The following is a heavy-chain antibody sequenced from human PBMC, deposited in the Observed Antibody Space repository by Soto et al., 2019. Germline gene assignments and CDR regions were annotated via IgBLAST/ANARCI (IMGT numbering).Heavy chain of an antibody. V-gene: IGHV1-18*01. D-gene: IGHD1-20*01. CDR3: ARGITI. CDR1: GYTFTSYG. Sequence: ASVKVSCKASGYTFTSYGISWVRQAPGQGLEWMGWISAYNGNTNYAQKFQGRVTMTRNTSISTAYMELSSLRSEDTAVYYCARGITIWGQGTMVTVSS. J-gene: IGHJ3*02. CDR2: ISAYNGNT.